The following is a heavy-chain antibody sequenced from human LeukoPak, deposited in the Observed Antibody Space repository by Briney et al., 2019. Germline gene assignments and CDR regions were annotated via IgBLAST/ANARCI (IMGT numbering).Heavy chain of an antibody. CDR3: ARGVRATTGNFDY. Sequence: AAVKVSCKASGYTFTGYYMHWVRQAPGQGLEWMGWINPNSGDTNYAQKFQGRVSMTRDTSISTAYMEVSRLRSDDTAVYYCARGVRATTGNFDYWGQGTLVTVSS. J-gene: IGHJ4*02. CDR2: INPNSGDT. CDR1: GYTFTGYY. D-gene: IGHD5-24*01. V-gene: IGHV1-2*02.